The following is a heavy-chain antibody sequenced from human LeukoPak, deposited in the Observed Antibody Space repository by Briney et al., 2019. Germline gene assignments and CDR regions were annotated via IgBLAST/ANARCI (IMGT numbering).Heavy chain of an antibody. D-gene: IGHD1-26*01. J-gene: IGHJ6*02. CDR1: GYTFANYA. CDR2: INTANGNT. CDR3: ARDGRFIVADYYYGMDV. V-gene: IGHV1-3*04. Sequence: GASVKVSCKASGYTFANYAMHWVRQAPGQSLEWMGWINTANGNTKYSQKFQGRVTITRDTSASTAYMELSSLRSEDTAAYYCARDGRFIVADYYYGMDVWGQGTTVTVSS.